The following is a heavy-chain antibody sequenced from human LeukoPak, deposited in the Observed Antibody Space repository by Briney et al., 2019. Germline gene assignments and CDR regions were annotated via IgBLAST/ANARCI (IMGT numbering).Heavy chain of an antibody. D-gene: IGHD2-21*02. CDR2: INHSGST. V-gene: IGHV4-34*01. CDR3: ARTGAYCGGDCYISWFDP. J-gene: IGHJ5*02. Sequence: PSETLSLTCAVYGGSFSGYYWSWIRQPPGKGLEWIGEINHSGSTNYNPSLKSRVTISVDTSKNQFSLKLSSVTAADTAVYYCARTGAYCGGDCYISWFDPWGQGTLVTVSS. CDR1: GGSFSGYY.